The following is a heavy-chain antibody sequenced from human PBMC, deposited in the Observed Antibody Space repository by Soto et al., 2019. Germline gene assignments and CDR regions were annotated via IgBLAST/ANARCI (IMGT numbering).Heavy chain of an antibody. CDR2: IYHSGST. Sequence: SETLSLTCAVSSGSISSSNWWSWVRQPPGKGLEWIGEIYHSGSTNYNPSLKSRVTISVDKSKNQFSLKLSSVTAADTAVYYCASLKDGDYFFDYWGQGTLVTVSS. CDR3: ASLKDGDYFFDY. CDR1: SGSISSSNW. D-gene: IGHD4-17*01. J-gene: IGHJ4*02. V-gene: IGHV4-4*02.